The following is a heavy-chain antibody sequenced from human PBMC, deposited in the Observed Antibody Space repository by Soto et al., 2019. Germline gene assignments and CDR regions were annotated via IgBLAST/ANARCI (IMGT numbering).Heavy chain of an antibody. Sequence: QVQLVQSGAEVKKPGASVKVSCKTSGYTFTTYGIIWVRQAPGQGLEWMGWISPYNGNTKYAQKLQGRVTMTADTSTSTAYMELRSLTSDDTAVYYCTRGWFGEFVDYFDYWCQGTLVTVSS. J-gene: IGHJ4*02. V-gene: IGHV1-18*01. CDR3: TRGWFGEFVDYFDY. CDR1: GYTFTTYG. D-gene: IGHD3-10*01. CDR2: ISPYNGNT.